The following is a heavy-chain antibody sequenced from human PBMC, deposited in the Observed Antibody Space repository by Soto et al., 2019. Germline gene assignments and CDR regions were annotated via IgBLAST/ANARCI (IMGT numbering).Heavy chain of an antibody. CDR1: GASITNYY. CDR3: AMYYGHGQDY. Sequence: QVQLHQSGPGLVKPSETLSLTCSVSGASITNYYWTWIRQSPGKGLEWIGYIYYGGTSNYNSSLKGRVTVSVDMSTNQFSLTLNSVTAADTAVYYCAMYYGHGQDYWGQGTLVIVSS. V-gene: IGHV4-59*01. D-gene: IGHD3-10*01. J-gene: IGHJ4*02. CDR2: IYYGGTS.